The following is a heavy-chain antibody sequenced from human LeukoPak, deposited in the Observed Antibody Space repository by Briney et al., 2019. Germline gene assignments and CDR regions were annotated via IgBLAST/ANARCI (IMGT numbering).Heavy chain of an antibody. J-gene: IGHJ3*02. CDR3: ARSGTRGDASDI. D-gene: IGHD2-2*01. CDR2: IKQDGTDK. CDR1: GFTFSSYW. Sequence: GGSLRLSCAASGFTFSSYWMTWVRQAPGKGLEWVANIKQDGTDKYYVDSVKGRFTISRDNALNSLFLQMNSLRAEDTGIYYCARSGTRGDASDIWGQGTMVTVSS. V-gene: IGHV3-7*03.